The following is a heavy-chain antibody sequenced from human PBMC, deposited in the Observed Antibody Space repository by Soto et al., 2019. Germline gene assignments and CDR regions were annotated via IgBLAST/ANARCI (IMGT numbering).Heavy chain of an antibody. CDR1: GFIVSNNY. J-gene: IGHJ5*02. V-gene: IGHV3-53*02. CDR3: AREGGAPASVGWFDP. Sequence: EVQLMETGGGLIQPGGSLRLSCAASGFIVSNNYMSWVRQAPGKGLEWVSVIYSGGDTYYADSVKGRFTISRDNSKNTRYLQMNSLRVEDTAVYYCAREGGAPASVGWFDPWGQGTLVTVSS. D-gene: IGHD2-2*01. CDR2: IYSGGDT.